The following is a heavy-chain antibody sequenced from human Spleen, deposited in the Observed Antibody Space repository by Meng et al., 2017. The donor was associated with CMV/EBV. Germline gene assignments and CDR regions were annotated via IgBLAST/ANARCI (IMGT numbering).Heavy chain of an antibody. CDR2: IIPMVDIA. V-gene: IGHV1-69*04. Sequence: SVKVSCKPSGYSFTSYGISWVRQAPGQGLEWMGRIIPMVDIANYAQKFQGRVTITADKPTSTANMELSSLRSEDTAVYYCARERYDPRGDAFDIWGQGTMVTVSS. D-gene: IGHD3-16*01. J-gene: IGHJ3*02. CDR1: GYSFTSYG. CDR3: ARERYDPRGDAFDI.